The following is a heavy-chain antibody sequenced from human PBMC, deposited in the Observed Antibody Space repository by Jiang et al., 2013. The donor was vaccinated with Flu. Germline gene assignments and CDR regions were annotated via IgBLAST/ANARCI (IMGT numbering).Heavy chain of an antibody. J-gene: IGHJ6*02. V-gene: IGHV1-69*01. CDR3: ARSSGSSWDHYQYGMLV. CDR1: GGTFRSYS. Sequence: EVKKPGSSVKVSCKTSGGTFRSYSFSWVRQAPGKGLEWMGGISTISGTADYAETFQDRVTIEADESTSTVYMQLSSLTYEDTAVYYCARSSGSSWDHYQYGMLVWGQGTTVTVPS. D-gene: IGHD3-10*01. CDR2: ISTISGTA.